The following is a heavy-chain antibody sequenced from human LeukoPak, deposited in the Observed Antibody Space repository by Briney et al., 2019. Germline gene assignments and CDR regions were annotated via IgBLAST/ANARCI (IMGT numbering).Heavy chain of an antibody. Sequence: PGGSLRLSCAASGIPFGNNSMHGVRQGPGKGLVGISRINREGGGAIYADSVKGRFTVSRDNAKNTLYLQMNSLRAEATAVYYCARDVPDNWFDTWGQGTLVTVSS. J-gene: IGHJ5*02. V-gene: IGHV3-74*01. CDR2: INREGGGA. CDR3: ARDVPDNWFDT. CDR1: GIPFGNNS.